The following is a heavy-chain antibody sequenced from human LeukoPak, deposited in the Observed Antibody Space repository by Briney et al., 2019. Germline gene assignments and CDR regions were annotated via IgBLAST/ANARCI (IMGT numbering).Heavy chain of an antibody. CDR3: ARHVSATVTSFDP. J-gene: IGHJ5*02. D-gene: IGHD4-17*01. CDR2: IYPGDSDT. Sequence: SGESLKISCKGSGYNFNNSWIGWVRQMPGKGLEWMGLIYPGDSDTRYSPSFQGQVTISVDRSKTTAYVQWNSLKASDTAMYYCARHVSATVTSFDPWGQGTLVTVSS. CDR1: GYNFNNSW. V-gene: IGHV5-51*01.